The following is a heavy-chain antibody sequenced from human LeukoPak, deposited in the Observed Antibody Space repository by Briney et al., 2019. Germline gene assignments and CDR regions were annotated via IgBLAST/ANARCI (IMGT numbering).Heavy chain of an antibody. CDR2: IDARSGIT. J-gene: IGHJ3*02. CDR1: GFTFTTFG. D-gene: IGHD3-3*01. V-gene: IGHV3-48*01. Sequence: GGSLRLSCAASGFTFTTFGLNWVRHAPGKVPEWVSYIDARSGITYYADSVQGRFTISRDNAQESAFLQMNSLRADDTAVYYCARTYDFGRGPPGDAFDNWGPGTLVTVSS. CDR3: ARTYDFGRGPPGDAFDN.